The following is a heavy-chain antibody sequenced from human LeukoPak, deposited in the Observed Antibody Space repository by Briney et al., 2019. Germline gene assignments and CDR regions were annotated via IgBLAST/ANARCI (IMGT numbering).Heavy chain of an antibody. CDR1: GGSISSGGYS. CDR2: IYHSGST. CDR3: TKDKHVDYEGAGSKGAFDY. V-gene: IGHV4-30-2*01. Sequence: SGTLSLTCAVSGGSISSGGYSWSWIRPPPGEGQKWIGYIYHSGSTYCNPSLKCRVTISVYRSKNQFSLKLSSVTAADTAVYYCTKDKHVDYEGAGSKGAFDYWGQGTLVTVSS. J-gene: IGHJ4*02. D-gene: IGHD4-17*01.